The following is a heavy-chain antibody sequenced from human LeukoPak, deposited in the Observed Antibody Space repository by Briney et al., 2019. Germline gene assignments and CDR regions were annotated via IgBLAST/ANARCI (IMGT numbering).Heavy chain of an antibody. D-gene: IGHD6-19*01. CDR1: GFTFSSYA. CDR3: TRSSGWRSEFDY. J-gene: IGHJ4*02. Sequence: GGSLRLSCAASGFTFSSYAMSWVRQAPGKGLEWVANIKYDGSDEYYVDSVKGRFTISRDNAKNSLYLQMNSLRAEDTAVYYCTRSSGWRSEFDYWGQGTLVTVSS. CDR2: IKYDGSDE. V-gene: IGHV3-7*01.